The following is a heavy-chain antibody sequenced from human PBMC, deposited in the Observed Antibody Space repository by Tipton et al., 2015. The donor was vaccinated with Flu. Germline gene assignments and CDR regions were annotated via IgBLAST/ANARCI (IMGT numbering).Heavy chain of an antibody. CDR1: GDSIRNDYF. V-gene: IGHV4-59*01. Sequence: TLSLTCVVSGDSIRNDYFWGWIRQPPGKGLEWIGYIYYTGRTKQNPSLKSRVTISVDTSKNQFSLKLSSVTTADTAVYYCARYHCPNGICDSFDYWGQGTLVTVSS. J-gene: IGHJ4*02. CDR2: IYYTGRT. CDR3: ARYHCPNGICDSFDY. D-gene: IGHD2-8*01.